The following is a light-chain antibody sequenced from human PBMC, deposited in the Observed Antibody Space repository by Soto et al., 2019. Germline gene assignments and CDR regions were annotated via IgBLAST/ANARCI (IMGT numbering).Light chain of an antibody. CDR3: QQYNNWPPFT. CDR2: GAS. J-gene: IGKJ3*01. CDR1: QSVGSN. Sequence: EIVMTQSPATLSVSPGERATLSCRASQSVGSNLAWYQQKPGQAPRLLIYGASTRATGITARFSGSGSGTEFTLTISSLQSEDFAVYYCQQYNNWPPFTFGPGTKVDIK. V-gene: IGKV3-15*01.